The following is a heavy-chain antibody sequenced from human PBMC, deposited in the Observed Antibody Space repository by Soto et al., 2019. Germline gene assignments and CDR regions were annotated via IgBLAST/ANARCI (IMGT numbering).Heavy chain of an antibody. CDR1: GYTFTSYY. CDR2: INPSGGST. J-gene: IGHJ6*02. Sequence: ASVKVSCKASGYTFTSYYMHWVRQAPGQGLEWMGIINPSGGSTSYAQKFQGRATMTRDTSTSTVYMELSSLRSEDTAVYYCAREGEGILRFLEWSRPAHGMDVWGQGTTVTVSS. V-gene: IGHV1-46*01. D-gene: IGHD3-3*01. CDR3: AREGEGILRFLEWSRPAHGMDV.